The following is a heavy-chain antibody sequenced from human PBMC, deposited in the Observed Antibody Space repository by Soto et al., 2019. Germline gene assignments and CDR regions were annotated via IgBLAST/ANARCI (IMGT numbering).Heavy chain of an antibody. CDR1: GYTFTSYG. J-gene: IGHJ6*02. CDR3: ARVFPAYDFWSGYYPYYYYYGMDV. D-gene: IGHD3-3*01. V-gene: IGHV1-18*04. Sequence: ASVKVSCKASGYTFTSYGISWVRQAPGQGLEWMVWISAYNGNTNYAQSLQGRVTMTTDTSTSTAYMELRSLRSDDTAVYYCARVFPAYDFWSGYYPYYYYYGMDVWGQGTTVTVSS. CDR2: ISAYNGNT.